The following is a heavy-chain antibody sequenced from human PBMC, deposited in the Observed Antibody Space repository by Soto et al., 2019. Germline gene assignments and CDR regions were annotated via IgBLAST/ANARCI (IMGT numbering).Heavy chain of an antibody. CDR2: INAGNGRE. V-gene: IGHV1-3*01. J-gene: IGHJ4*02. CDR3: GRGGGWVGEGSFDS. D-gene: IGHD3-10*01. Sequence: QVQLEQSGAEVKKPGASVKISCKTSGYTFTSYTLHWVRQAPGQGLECMGWINAGNGREKYSQRFQDRVSLSTDKTAVTVYMELRSLSSEAAAGFYCGRGGGWVGEGSFDSWGQGTQVIVSS. CDR1: GYTFTSYT.